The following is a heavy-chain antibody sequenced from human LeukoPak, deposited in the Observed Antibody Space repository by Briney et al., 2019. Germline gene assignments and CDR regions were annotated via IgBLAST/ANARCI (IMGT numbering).Heavy chain of an antibody. CDR2: INPNSGGT. CDR3: ARDMVRGVIIALESFYFDY. CDR1: GYTFTGYY. V-gene: IGHV1-2*02. D-gene: IGHD3-10*01. J-gene: IGHJ4*02. Sequence: ASVKVSCKASGYTFTGYYMHWVRQAPGQGLEWMGWINPNSGGTNYAQKFQGRVTMTRDTSISTAYMELSRLRSDDTAVYYCARDMVRGVIIALESFYFDYWGQGTLVTASS.